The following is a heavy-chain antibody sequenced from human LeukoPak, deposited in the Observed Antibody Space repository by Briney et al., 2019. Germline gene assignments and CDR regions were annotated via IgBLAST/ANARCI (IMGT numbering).Heavy chain of an antibody. Sequence: SVKVSCKASGGTFSSYAISWVRQAPGQGLEWMGGIIPIFGTANYAQKFQGRVTITADKSTSTAYMELSSLRSEDTAVYYCARYYYDSRGYYGYFDYWGQGTLVTVSS. D-gene: IGHD3-22*01. CDR2: IIPIFGTA. CDR3: ARYYYDSRGYYGYFDY. V-gene: IGHV1-69*06. CDR1: GGTFSSYA. J-gene: IGHJ4*02.